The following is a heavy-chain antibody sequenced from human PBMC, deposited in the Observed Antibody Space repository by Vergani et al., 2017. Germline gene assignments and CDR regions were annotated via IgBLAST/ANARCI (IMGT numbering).Heavy chain of an antibody. D-gene: IGHD3-22*01. CDR1: GFTFSSYG. V-gene: IGHV3-30*03. CDR3: AGPQGTSAYYYGGFDY. CDR2: ISYDGSNK. J-gene: IGHJ4*02. Sequence: VQLVETGGGLIQPGGSLRLSCAASGFTFSSYGMHWVRQAPGKGLEWVAVISYDGSNKYYADSVKGRFTISRDNSKNTLYLQMNSLTAEDTAIYYCAGPQGTSAYYYGGFDYWGQGILVTVSS.